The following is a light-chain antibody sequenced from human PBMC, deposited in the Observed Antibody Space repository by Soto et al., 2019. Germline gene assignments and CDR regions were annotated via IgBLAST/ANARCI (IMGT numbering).Light chain of an antibody. J-gene: IGKJ4*01. V-gene: IGKV1-5*03. Sequence: DIQMTQSPSTLSGSVGDRVTITCRASQTISSWLAWYQQKPGKAPKLLIYKASTLKSGVPSRFSGSGSGTEFTLTINSLQPDDFATYYCQKCKVAPFTFGGGTKVDIK. CDR3: QKCKVAPFT. CDR1: QTISSW. CDR2: KAS.